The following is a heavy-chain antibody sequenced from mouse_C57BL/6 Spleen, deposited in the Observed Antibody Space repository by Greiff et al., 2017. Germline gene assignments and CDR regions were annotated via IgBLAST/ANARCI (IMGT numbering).Heavy chain of an antibody. D-gene: IGHD1-1*01. CDR3: ARNYGSSSSWFAD. CDR1: GYTFTSYW. Sequence: VKLQQPGAELVKPGASVKLSCKASGYTFTSYWMHWVKQRPGQGLEWIGMIHPNSGSTNYNEKFKSKATLTVDKSSSTAYMQLSSLTSEDSAVYYCARNYGSSSSWFADWGKGTLVTVSA. V-gene: IGHV1-64*01. J-gene: IGHJ3*01. CDR2: IHPNSGST.